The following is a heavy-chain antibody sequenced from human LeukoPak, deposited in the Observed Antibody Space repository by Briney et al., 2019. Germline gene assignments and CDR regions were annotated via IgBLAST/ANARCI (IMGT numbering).Heavy chain of an antibody. V-gene: IGHV3-74*01. CDR2: INSDGSST. CDR1: GFTFDDYA. J-gene: IGHJ4*02. Sequence: PGGSLRLSCAASGFTFDDYAMHWVRQAPGKGLVWVSRINSDGSSTSYADSVKGRFTISRDNAKNTLYLQMNSLRAEDTAVYYCAREGMRYSYGDWGQGTLVTVSS. CDR3: AREGMRYSYGD. D-gene: IGHD5-18*01.